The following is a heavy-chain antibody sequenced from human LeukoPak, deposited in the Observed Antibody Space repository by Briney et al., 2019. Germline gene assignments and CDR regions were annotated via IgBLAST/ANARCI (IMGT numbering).Heavy chain of an antibody. CDR3: ARASESSGYDPYFDY. D-gene: IGHD5-12*01. CDR2: INWNGGRT. CDR1: GFTFNDYG. Sequence: GGSLRRSCAASGFTFNDYGMSWVRQAPGKGLEGVSGINWNGGRTGYADSMKGRFTISRDNAKNSLYLQMNSLRAEDTAVYYCARASESSGYDPYFDYWGQGILVTVSS. V-gene: IGHV3-20*04. J-gene: IGHJ4*02.